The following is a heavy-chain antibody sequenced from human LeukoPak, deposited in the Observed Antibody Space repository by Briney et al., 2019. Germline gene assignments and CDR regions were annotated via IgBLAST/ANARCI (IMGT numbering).Heavy chain of an antibody. CDR1: GFTFSSYG. Sequence: GGSLRLSCAASGFTFSSYGMHWVRQAPGKGLEWVAVISYDGSNKYYADSVKGRFTISRGNSKNTLYLQMNSLRAEDTAVYYCASYYYDSSGYPGDYWGQGTLVTVSS. J-gene: IGHJ4*02. V-gene: IGHV3-30*12. D-gene: IGHD3-22*01. CDR2: ISYDGSNK. CDR3: ASYYYDSSGYPGDY.